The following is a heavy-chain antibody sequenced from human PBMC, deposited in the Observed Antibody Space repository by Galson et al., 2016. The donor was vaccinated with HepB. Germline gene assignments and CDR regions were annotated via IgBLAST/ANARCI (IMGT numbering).Heavy chain of an antibody. V-gene: IGHV3-7*05. Sequence: SLRLSCAASGFTLSSYWMSWVRQAPGKGLEWVANIKQDGSEEYYVDSVEGRFTISRDNAKNSLYLQMNSLRAEDTAVYYCARRRGSGSHDYWGQGTLVTVSS. D-gene: IGHD3-10*01. CDR1: GFTLSSYW. CDR2: IKQDGSEE. J-gene: IGHJ4*02. CDR3: ARRRGSGSHDY.